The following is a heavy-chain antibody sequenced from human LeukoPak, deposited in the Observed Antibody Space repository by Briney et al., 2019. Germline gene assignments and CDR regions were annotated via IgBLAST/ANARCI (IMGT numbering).Heavy chain of an antibody. Sequence: GASVKVSCKASGYTFTGYYLHWVRQAPGQGLEWMGWINPNSGGTNYAQKFQGRVTMTRDTSISTAYMELSRLRSDDTAVYYCARDTGIYDSSGYPDYWGQGTLVTVSS. D-gene: IGHD3-22*01. CDR2: INPNSGGT. V-gene: IGHV1-2*02. J-gene: IGHJ4*02. CDR1: GYTFTGYY. CDR3: ARDTGIYDSSGYPDY.